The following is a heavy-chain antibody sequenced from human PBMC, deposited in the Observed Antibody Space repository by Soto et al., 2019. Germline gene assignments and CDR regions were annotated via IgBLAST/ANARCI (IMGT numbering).Heavy chain of an antibody. CDR2: INSDGSST. Sequence: PAGSLTLPCAASGFTFSSYWLHWVRQAPGKGLVWVSRINSDGSSTSYADSVKGRFTISRDNAKNTLDLQMNSLRAEDTAVYYCARDGQAFDIWGQGTMVTVS. CDR3: ARDGQAFDI. V-gene: IGHV3-74*01. J-gene: IGHJ3*02. CDR1: GFTFSSYW.